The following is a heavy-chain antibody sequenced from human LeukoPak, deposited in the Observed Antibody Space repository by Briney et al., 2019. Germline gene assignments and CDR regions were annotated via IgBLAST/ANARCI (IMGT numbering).Heavy chain of an antibody. Sequence: ASVKVSCKASGYTFTSYGISWVRQAPGQGLEWMGWISAYNGNTNYAQKLQGRVTMTTDTSTSTAYMELRSLRSDDTAVYYCASFLRDIVVVPAAIDWFDPWGQGTLVTVSS. CDR2: ISAYNGNT. CDR1: GYTFTSYG. CDR3: ASFLRDIVVVPAAIDWFDP. J-gene: IGHJ5*02. V-gene: IGHV1-18*01. D-gene: IGHD2-2*01.